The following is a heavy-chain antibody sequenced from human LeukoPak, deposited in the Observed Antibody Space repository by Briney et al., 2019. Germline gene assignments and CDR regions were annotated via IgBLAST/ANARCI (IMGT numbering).Heavy chain of an antibody. D-gene: IGHD5-18*01. J-gene: IGHJ5*02. CDR1: GYTFTGYY. CDR2: INPNSGVT. V-gene: IGHV1-2*02. Sequence: GASVKVSCKASGYTFTGYYMHWVRQAPGQGLEWMGWINPNSGVTNYAQKFQGRVTMTRDTSISTASMELSRMRSEDTAVYYCARGNTDMVTIWFDPWGQGTLVTVSS. CDR3: ARGNTDMVTIWFDP.